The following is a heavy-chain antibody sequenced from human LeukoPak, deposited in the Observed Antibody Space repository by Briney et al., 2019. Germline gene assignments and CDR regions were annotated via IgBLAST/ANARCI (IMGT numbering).Heavy chain of an antibody. CDR1: GFTFSSYG. V-gene: IGHV3-33*01. CDR3: ARDRDSYRLDY. J-gene: IGHJ4*02. CDR2: IWYDGSNK. Sequence: GGSLRLSCAASGFTFSSYGMHWVRQAPGKGLEWVAVIWYDGSNKYYADSVKGRFTISRDNSKNTLSLQMNSLGAQDTAVYYCARDRDSYRLDYWGQGTLVTVSS. D-gene: IGHD3-16*02.